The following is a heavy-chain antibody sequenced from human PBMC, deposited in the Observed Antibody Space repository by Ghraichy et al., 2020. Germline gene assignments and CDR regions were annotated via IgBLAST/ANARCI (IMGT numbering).Heavy chain of an antibody. Sequence: GGSLRLSCAASGFTFSSYWMSWVRQAPGKGLEWVANIDQGGSEERYPDSVKGRFTISRDNAKNSLYLQMNSLRAEDTAMYYCARDRDGKDFWGQGTLVTVSS. CDR3: ARDRDGKDF. J-gene: IGHJ4*02. CDR2: IDQGGSEE. D-gene: IGHD4-17*01. V-gene: IGHV3-7*01. CDR1: GFTFSSYW.